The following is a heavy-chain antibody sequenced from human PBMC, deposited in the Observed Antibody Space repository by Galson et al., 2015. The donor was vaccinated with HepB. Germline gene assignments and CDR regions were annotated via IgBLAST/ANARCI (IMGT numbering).Heavy chain of an antibody. V-gene: IGHV3-23*01. CDR2: LSGDGSYT. CDR3: AKTPESNWNYADWFDA. CDR1: GFPLSFSA. D-gene: IGHD1-7*01. J-gene: IGHJ5*02. Sequence: SLRLSCAASGFPLSFSAMSWVRQAPGKGLEWVSALSGDGSYTYDADSVRGRFTVSRDNSKNTVYLQMNNLRAEDTAIYYCAKTPESNWNYADWFDAWGQGTLVTVSS.